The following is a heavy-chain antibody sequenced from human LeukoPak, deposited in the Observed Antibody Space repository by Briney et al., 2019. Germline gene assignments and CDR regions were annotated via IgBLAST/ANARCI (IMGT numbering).Heavy chain of an antibody. CDR2: INHSGST. V-gene: IGHV4-34*01. D-gene: IGHD3-16*01. J-gene: IGHJ6*04. Sequence: SETLSLTCAVYRRSFHGYYWSWIRQPPGKGLVWIRDINHSGSTNYNPSLKSRVTISVDTSKNQFSLKLSSVTAADTAVYYCARGGGSYYYGMDVWGKGTTVTVSS. CDR1: RRSFHGYY. CDR3: ARGGGSYYYGMDV.